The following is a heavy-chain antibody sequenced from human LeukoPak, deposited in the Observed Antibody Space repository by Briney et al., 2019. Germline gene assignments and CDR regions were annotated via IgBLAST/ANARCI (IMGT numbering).Heavy chain of an antibody. V-gene: IGHV1-69*13. CDR1: GGTFSSYA. Sequence: SVKVSCKASGGTFSSYAISWVRQAPGQGLEWMGGIIPIFGTANYAQKFQGRVTITADESTSTAYMELSSLRSEDTAVYYCANRRRASRGYGMDVWGQGITVTVSS. CDR3: ANRRRASRGYGMDV. J-gene: IGHJ6*02. CDR2: IIPIFGTA. D-gene: IGHD1-1*01.